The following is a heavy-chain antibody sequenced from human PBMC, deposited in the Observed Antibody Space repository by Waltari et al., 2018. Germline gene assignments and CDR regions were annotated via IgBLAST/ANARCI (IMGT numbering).Heavy chain of an antibody. CDR1: GFTFSSYD. V-gene: IGHV3-13*01. Sequence: EVQLVESGGGLVQPGGSLRLSCAASGFTFSSYDMHWVRQATGKGLEWVSAIGTAGDTYYPGSVKGRFTSSREKAKNSLYLQMNSLRAGDTAVYYCARSKMGRLGELSIDYWGQGTLVTVSS. J-gene: IGHJ4*02. CDR2: IGTAGDT. CDR3: ARSKMGRLGELSIDY. D-gene: IGHD3-16*02.